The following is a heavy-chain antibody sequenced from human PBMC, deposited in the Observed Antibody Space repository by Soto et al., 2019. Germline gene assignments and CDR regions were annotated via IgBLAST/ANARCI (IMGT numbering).Heavy chain of an antibody. V-gene: IGHV1-24*01. D-gene: IGHD4-17*01. CDR2: FDPEDGET. Sequence: GASVKVSCKVSGYTLTELSMHWVRQAPGKGLEWMGGFDPEDGETFYAQKFQGRVTMTEDTSTDTAYMELSSLRSEDTAVYYCATDRQTTVTTRPFYYWGQGTLVTVSS. J-gene: IGHJ4*02. CDR3: ATDRQTTVTTRPFYY. CDR1: GYTLTELS.